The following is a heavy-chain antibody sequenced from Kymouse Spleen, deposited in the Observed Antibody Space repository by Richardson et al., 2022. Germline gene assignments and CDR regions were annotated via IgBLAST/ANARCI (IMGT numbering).Heavy chain of an antibody. J-gene: IGHJ4*02. CDR2: IKQDGSEK. Sequence: EVQLVESGGGLVQPGGSLRLSCAASGFTFSSYWMSWVRQAPGKGLEWVANIKQDGSEKYYVDSVKGRFTISRDNAKNSLYLQMNSLRAEDTAVYYCARRGITGTPHFDYWGQGTLVTVSS. CDR3: ARRGITGTPHFDY. CDR1: GFTFSSYW. D-gene: IGHD1-7*01. V-gene: IGHV3-7*01.